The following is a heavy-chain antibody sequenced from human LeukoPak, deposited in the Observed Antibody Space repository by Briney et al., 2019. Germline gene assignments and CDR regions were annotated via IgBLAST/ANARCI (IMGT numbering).Heavy chain of an antibody. CDR2: ISSASNTI. CDR3: ARDGWFGDYNWFDP. V-gene: IGHV3-48*01. CDR1: GFTFSSYS. J-gene: IGHJ5*02. D-gene: IGHD3-10*01. Sequence: GGSLRLSCAASGFTFSSYSMNWVRQAPGKGLEWVSYISSASNTIYYADSVKGRFTISRDNAKTSLYLQMNSLRAEDTAMYYCARDGWFGDYNWFDPWGQGTLVTVSS.